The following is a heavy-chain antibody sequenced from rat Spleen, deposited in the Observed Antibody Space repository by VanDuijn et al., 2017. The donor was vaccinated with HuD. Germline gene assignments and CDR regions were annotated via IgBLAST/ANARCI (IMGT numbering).Heavy chain of an antibody. CDR3: ARHRRSTPFAY. CDR1: GFIFRKYD. V-gene: IGHV5-25*01. Sequence: EVQLAESGGGLVQPGRSLKLSCAASGFIFRKYDMAWVRQAPTKGLEWVASISPSGGSTYYRDSVKGRFIVSRDSAKSTLYLQMDSLRSEDTATYYCARHRRSTPFAYWGQGTLVTVSS. D-gene: IGHD3-2*01. J-gene: IGHJ3*01. CDR2: ISPSGGST.